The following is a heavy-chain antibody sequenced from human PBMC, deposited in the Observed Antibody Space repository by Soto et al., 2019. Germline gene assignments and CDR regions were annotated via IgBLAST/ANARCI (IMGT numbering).Heavy chain of an antibody. Sequence: PGGSLRLSCAASGFSFSAYAMSWVRQAPGKGLEWVSAISAYGGSTFYADSVKGHFTISRENSRDTLYLQMNSLRADDTAVYYCASRPDYFDSYNYPSDYWGQGTLVTVSS. J-gene: IGHJ4*02. CDR1: GFSFSAYA. CDR3: ASRPDYFDSYNYPSDY. D-gene: IGHD3-22*01. CDR2: ISAYGGST. V-gene: IGHV3-23*01.